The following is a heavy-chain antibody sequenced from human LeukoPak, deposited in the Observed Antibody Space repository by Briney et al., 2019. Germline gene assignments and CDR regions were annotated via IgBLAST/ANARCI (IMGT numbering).Heavy chain of an antibody. J-gene: IGHJ4*02. CDR1: GYTFTSYY. CDR2: INPTSGYT. V-gene: IGHV1-46*01. Sequence: GASVKVSCKASGYTFTSYYMNWVRQAPGQGLEWMGIINPTSGYTNYPQKFQGRVTMTRDTSTSSVYMDLSSLRSEDTAMYYCARRSGNYYYFDYWGQGTLVTVSS. CDR3: ARRSGNYYYFDY. D-gene: IGHD1-26*01.